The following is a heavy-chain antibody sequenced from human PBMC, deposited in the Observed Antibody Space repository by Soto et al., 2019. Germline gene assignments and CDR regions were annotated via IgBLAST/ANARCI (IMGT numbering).Heavy chain of an antibody. Sequence: PSETLSLTCTVSGGSISSGGYYWSWIRQHPGKGLEWIGYIYYSGSTYYNPSLKSRVTISVDTSKNQFSLKLSSVTAADTAVYYCARDFSVVGIAVAGDYWGQGTLVTVSS. D-gene: IGHD6-19*01. CDR3: ARDFSVVGIAVAGDY. V-gene: IGHV4-31*03. J-gene: IGHJ4*02. CDR2: IYYSGST. CDR1: GGSISSGGYY.